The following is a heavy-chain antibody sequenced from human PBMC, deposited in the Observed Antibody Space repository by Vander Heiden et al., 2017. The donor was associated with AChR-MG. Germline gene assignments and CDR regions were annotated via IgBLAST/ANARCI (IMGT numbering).Heavy chain of an antibody. CDR1: GGTLSSYA. V-gene: IGHV1-69*01. CDR3: ASLEGYNWDSGRGLDA. Sequence: QVQLVQSGPEVKRPGSSVKVSCKAPGGTLSSYAIGWVRQAPGQGLEWMGGIIASFGRGIYAQKFQGRLTITADEATSTAYMELSSLTSEDSAVYFCASLEGYNWDSGRGLDAWGQGTSVIVSS. D-gene: IGHD1-7*01. CDR2: IIASFGRG. J-gene: IGHJ6*02.